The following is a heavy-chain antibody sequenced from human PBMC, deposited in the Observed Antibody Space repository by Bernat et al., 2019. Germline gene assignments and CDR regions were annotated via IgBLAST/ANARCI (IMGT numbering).Heavy chain of an antibody. CDR2: ISSSSSYT. V-gene: IGHV3-21*01. CDR1: GFTFSSYS. CDR3: ARKLGRYSGSYQDDY. Sequence: EVQLVESGGGLVKPGGSLRLSCAASGFTFSSYSMNWVRQAPGKGLEWVSSISSSSSYTNYADSVKGRFTISRDNAKNSLYLQMNSLRAEDTAVYYCARKLGRYSGSYQDDYWGQGTLVTVSS. J-gene: IGHJ4*02. D-gene: IGHD1-26*01.